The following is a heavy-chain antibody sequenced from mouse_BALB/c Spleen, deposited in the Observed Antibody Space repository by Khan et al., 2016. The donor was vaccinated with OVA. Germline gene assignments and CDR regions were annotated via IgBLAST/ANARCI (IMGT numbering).Heavy chain of an antibody. CDR3: ARGNGYFVGYFDV. J-gene: IGHJ1*01. D-gene: IGHD2-3*01. Sequence: QVQLKESGPGLVQPSQSLSITCTVSNFSLTSYGVHWVRQSPGKGLEWLGVIWSGGSTDYNAAFISRLSISKDNSKSQVFFKMNSLQVNDTAIYYCARGNGYFVGYFDVWGAGTTVTVSS. V-gene: IGHV2-2*02. CDR2: IWSGGST. CDR1: NFSLTSYG.